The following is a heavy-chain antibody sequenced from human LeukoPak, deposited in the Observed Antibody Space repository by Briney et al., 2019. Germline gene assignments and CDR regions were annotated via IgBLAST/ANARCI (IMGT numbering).Heavy chain of an antibody. J-gene: IGHJ4*02. CDR3: ARLYGCNSNKYYFDY. Sequence: SDTVSLLRSVWGGHHRSSRYHGGWIPQPPGKGLEWIGSIHYSGSTDYNPSLKSRVTISVDTSKNQFSLKLSSVTAADTAAYYCARLYGCNSNKYYFDYWGQGTLVTVSS. CDR2: IHYSGST. CDR1: GGHHRSSRYH. V-gene: IGHV4-39*01. D-gene: IGHD4-23*01.